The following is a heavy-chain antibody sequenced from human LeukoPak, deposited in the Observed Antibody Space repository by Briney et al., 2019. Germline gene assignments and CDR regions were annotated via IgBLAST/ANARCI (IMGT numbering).Heavy chain of an antibody. D-gene: IGHD3-10*01. CDR3: ARGHYQIEL. Sequence: PGGSLRLSCAASGFTFSSYAMSWVRQAPGKGLEWVATIQQDGSEKYYVDSVKGRFTISRDNAKNSLYLQINSLRAEDTAVYYCARGHYQIELWGQGTLVTVSS. V-gene: IGHV3-7*01. CDR1: GFTFSSYA. CDR2: IQQDGSEK. J-gene: IGHJ4*02.